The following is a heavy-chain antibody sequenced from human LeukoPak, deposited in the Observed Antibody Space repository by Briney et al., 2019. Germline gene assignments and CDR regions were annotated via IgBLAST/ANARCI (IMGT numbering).Heavy chain of an antibody. Sequence: PGRSLRLSCAASGFTFSSYGMHWVRQAPGKGLEWVAVIWYDGSNKYYADSVKGRFTISRDNSKNTLYLQMNSLRAEDTAVYYCARGRYGRLARPGAFDIWGQGTMVTVSS. D-gene: IGHD6-6*01. J-gene: IGHJ3*02. CDR3: ARGRYGRLARPGAFDI. CDR1: GFTFSSYG. V-gene: IGHV3-33*01. CDR2: IWYDGSNK.